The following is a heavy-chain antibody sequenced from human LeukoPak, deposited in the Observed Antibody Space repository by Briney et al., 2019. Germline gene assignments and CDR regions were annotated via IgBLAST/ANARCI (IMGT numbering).Heavy chain of an antibody. J-gene: IGHJ5*02. CDR3: AKDRELLFAHCWFDL. CDR2: ISISSVDS. D-gene: IGHD3-10*01. CDR1: GFTFVTYA. V-gene: IGHV3-23*01. Sequence: PGGSLRLSCAASGFTFVTYAMSWVRQAPGKGLEWVGGISISSVDSYYADSVKGRFSISRDDSKNTLYLLMDRLTDEDTAVYYCAKDRELLFAHCWFDLWGQGTLVTVSS.